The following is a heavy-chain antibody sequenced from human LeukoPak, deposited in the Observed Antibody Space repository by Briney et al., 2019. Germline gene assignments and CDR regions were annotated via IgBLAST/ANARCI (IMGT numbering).Heavy chain of an antibody. D-gene: IGHD3-10*01. J-gene: IGHJ6*02. CDR1: GFTFDDYA. Sequence: GRSLRLSCAASGFTFDDYAMHWVRQAPGKGLEWLSGIDWNSGSKGYADSVEGRFTISRDNAKNSLYLQMNSLRAEDTALYYCAKDLEAGRYYYYGMDVWGQGTTVTVSS. CDR2: IDWNSGSK. CDR3: AKDLEAGRYYYYGMDV. V-gene: IGHV3-9*01.